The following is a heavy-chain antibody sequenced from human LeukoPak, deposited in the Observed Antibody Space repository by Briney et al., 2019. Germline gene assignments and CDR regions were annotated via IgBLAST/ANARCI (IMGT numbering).Heavy chain of an antibody. V-gene: IGHV1-24*01. Sequence: ASVKVSCKVSGYTLTELSMHWVRQAPGKGLEWMGGFDPEDGETIYAQKFQGRVTMTEDTSTDTAYMELSSLRSEATAVYYCATTLPRSTSSYYYYYYMDVWGKGTTVTVSS. D-gene: IGHD2-2*01. CDR1: GYTLTELS. J-gene: IGHJ6*03. CDR2: FDPEDGET. CDR3: ATTLPRSTSSYYYYYYMDV.